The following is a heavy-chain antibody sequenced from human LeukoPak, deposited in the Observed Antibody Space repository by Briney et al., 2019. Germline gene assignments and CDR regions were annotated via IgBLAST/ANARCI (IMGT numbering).Heavy chain of an antibody. Sequence: ASVKVSCKASGYTFTSYGINWVRQATGQGLEWMGWMNPNSGNTGYAQKFQGRVTMTRNTSISTAYMELSSLRSEDTAVYYCARGTSDYYDSSGYYPSWFDPWGQGTLVTVSS. CDR3: ARGTSDYYDSSGYYPSWFDP. V-gene: IGHV1-8*02. CDR2: MNPNSGNT. J-gene: IGHJ5*02. CDR1: GYTFTSYG. D-gene: IGHD3-22*01.